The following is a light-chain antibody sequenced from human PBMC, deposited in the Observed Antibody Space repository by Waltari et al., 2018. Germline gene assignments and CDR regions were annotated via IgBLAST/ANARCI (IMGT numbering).Light chain of an antibody. CDR3: QQYSSYLPRT. CDR1: QSMSSW. J-gene: IGKJ1*01. CDR2: DAS. Sequence: DMQMTQSPSTLSASVGDRVTITCRASQSMSSWLAWYQQKPGKAPKPLIYDASSLESGVPSRFSGSGSGTEFTLTISSLQPDDFATYYCQQYSSYLPRTFGQGTRVEIK. V-gene: IGKV1-5*01.